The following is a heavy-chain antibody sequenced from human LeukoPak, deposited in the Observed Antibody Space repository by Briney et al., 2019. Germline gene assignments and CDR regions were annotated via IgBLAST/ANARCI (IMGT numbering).Heavy chain of an antibody. CDR1: GFTFSSYK. CDR2: ITSSSSHI. CDR3: ARDNWGFDY. V-gene: IGHV3-21*01. J-gene: IGHJ4*02. Sequence: PGGSLRLSCAASGFTFSSYKMNWVRQAPGKGLEWVSSITSSSSHIYYADSVKGRFTISRDNAEKSLYLQMNSLKAEDTAVYYCARDNWGFDYWGQGTLVTVSS. D-gene: IGHD7-27*01.